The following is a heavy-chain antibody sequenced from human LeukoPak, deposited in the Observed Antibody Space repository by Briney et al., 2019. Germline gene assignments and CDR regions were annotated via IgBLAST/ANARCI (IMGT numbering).Heavy chain of an antibody. CDR1: GYTFTSYY. J-gene: IGHJ4*02. V-gene: IGHV1-46*01. CDR3: ARTFLSGDGYKVGYFDY. Sequence: ASVKVSCKASGYTFTSYYMHWVRQAPGQGLEWMGIINPSGGSTSYAQKFQGRVTMTRDTSTSTVYMELSSLRSEDTAVYYCARTFLSGDGYKVGYFDYWGQGTLVTVSS. D-gene: IGHD5-24*01. CDR2: INPSGGST.